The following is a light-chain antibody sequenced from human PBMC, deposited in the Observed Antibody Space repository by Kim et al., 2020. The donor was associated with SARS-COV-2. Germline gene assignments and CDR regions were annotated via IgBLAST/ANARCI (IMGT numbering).Light chain of an antibody. V-gene: IGKV3-20*01. CDR2: GAS. J-gene: IGKJ4*01. CDR3: QQYDNSLLT. Sequence: SAEERATRPCRVSRSVSRKSLDWYQQKPGQAPRRLIYGASNRATGIPDRFRGSGSWTDFTLTINGLAPEDFAVYFCQQYDNSLLTFGGGTKVDIK. CDR1: RSVSRKS.